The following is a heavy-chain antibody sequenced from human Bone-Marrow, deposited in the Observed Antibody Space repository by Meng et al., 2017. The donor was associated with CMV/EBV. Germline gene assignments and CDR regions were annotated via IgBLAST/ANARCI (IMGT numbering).Heavy chain of an antibody. Sequence: GSLRLSCAVSGGSFSGYYWSWIRQSPGRGLEWIGEINHSGSTNYNPSLMSRVTISVAASKNEFSLNLSSVTAADTAVYYCARGWGSTSCYSFWGQGTVVTVSS. CDR2: INHSGST. J-gene: IGHJ4*02. D-gene: IGHD2-2*01. CDR3: ARGWGSTSCYSF. V-gene: IGHV4-34*01. CDR1: GGSFSGYY.